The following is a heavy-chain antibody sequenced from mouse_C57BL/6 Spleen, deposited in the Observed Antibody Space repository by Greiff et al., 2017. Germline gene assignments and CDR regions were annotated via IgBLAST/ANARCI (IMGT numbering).Heavy chain of an antibody. V-gene: IGHV1-9*01. CDR2: ILPGSGST. CDR1: GYTFTGYW. Sequence: QVQLQQSGAELMKPGASVKLSCKATGYTFTGYWIEWVKQRPGHGLEWIGEILPGSGSTNYNEKFKGKATFTADTSTNTAYMQISSLTTEDSAIYYCARRKGYYGMDYWGQGTSVTVSS. J-gene: IGHJ4*01. CDR3: ARRKGYYGMDY. D-gene: IGHD1-1*01.